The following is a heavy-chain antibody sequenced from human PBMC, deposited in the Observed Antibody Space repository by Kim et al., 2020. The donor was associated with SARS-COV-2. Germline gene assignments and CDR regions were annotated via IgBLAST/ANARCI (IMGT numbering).Heavy chain of an antibody. Sequence: SETLSLTCTVSGGSISSGGYYWSWIRQHPGKGLEWIGYIYYSGSTYYNPSLKSRVTISVDTSKNQFSLKLSSVTAADTAVYYCARDLGGDYYDSSGYYGQGVFDYWGQGTLVTVSS. CDR1: GGSISSGGYY. CDR2: IYYSGST. CDR3: ARDLGGDYYDSSGYYGQGVFDY. J-gene: IGHJ4*02. D-gene: IGHD3-22*01. V-gene: IGHV4-31*03.